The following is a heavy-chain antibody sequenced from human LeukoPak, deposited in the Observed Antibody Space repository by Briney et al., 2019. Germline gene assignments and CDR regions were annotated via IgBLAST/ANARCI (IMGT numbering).Heavy chain of an antibody. J-gene: IGHJ4*02. V-gene: IGHV3-30*02. CDR2: IRYDESNE. D-gene: IGHD2-15*01. CDR3: ARVHAAYPFDY. Sequence: PGGSLRLSCAASEFTFSNYGMHWVRQAPGKGLEWVAFIRYDESNEYYADSVKGRFTISRDNAKNSLYLQMNSLRAEDTAVYYCARVHAAYPFDYWGQGTLVTVSS. CDR1: EFTFSNYG.